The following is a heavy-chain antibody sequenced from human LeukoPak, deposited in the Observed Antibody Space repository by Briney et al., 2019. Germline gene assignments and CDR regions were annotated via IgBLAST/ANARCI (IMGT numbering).Heavy chain of an antibody. V-gene: IGHV3-23*01. J-gene: IGHJ3*01. Sequence: PGGSLRLSSTTYRFTFSRYAMIWVRQAPGKGLEWVSAITASGAHTFYADSVKGRFTISRDNSENTLYLQMNSLRAEDTAVYYCARDPNGDYVGAFDFWGQGTMVTVSS. D-gene: IGHD4-17*01. CDR2: ITASGAHT. CDR3: ARDPNGDYVGAFDF. CDR1: RFTFSRYA.